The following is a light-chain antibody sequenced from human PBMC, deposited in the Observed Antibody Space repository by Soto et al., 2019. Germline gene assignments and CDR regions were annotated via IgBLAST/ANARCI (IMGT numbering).Light chain of an antibody. CDR3: GTWDSSLTAS. Sequence: QSVLTQPPSVSAAPGQTVTISCSGSSSNIGNNYVSWYQQLPGAAPKLLIYDNNKRPSGIPDRFSGSKSGTSATLDITGLQTGDEADYYCGTWDSSLTASFGGGTKLTVL. J-gene: IGLJ2*01. CDR2: DNN. CDR1: SSNIGNNY. V-gene: IGLV1-51*01.